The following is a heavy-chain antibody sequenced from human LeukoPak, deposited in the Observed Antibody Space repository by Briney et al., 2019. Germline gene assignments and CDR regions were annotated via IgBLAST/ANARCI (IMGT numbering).Heavy chain of an antibody. CDR2: INHSGST. CDR3: ARSGGWLLRFDC. J-gene: IGHJ4*02. V-gene: IGHV4-34*01. Sequence: SETLSLTCAVYGGSFSGYYWSWIRQPPGKGLEWIGEINHSGSTNYNPSLKSRVTISVDTSKNQFSLKLSSVTAADTAVYYCARSGGWLLRFDCWGQGTLVTVSS. D-gene: IGHD3-22*01. CDR1: GGSFSGYY.